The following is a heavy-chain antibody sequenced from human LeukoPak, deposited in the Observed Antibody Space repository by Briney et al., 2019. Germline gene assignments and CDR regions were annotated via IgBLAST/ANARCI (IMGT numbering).Heavy chain of an antibody. D-gene: IGHD5-18*01. CDR1: GGTFSSYA. CDR3: ATVGYSYGWYIFDY. V-gene: IGHV1-69*13. J-gene: IGHJ4*02. CDR2: IIPIFGTA. Sequence: SVKVSCKASGGTFSSYAISWVRQAPGQGLEWMGGIIPIFGTANYAQKFQGRVTITADESTSTAYMELSSLRSEDTAVYYCATVGYSYGWYIFDYWGQGTLVTVSS.